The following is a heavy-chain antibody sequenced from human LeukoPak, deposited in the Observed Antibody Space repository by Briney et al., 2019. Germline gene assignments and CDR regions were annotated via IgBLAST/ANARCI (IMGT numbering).Heavy chain of an antibody. Sequence: GGSLRLSCAASVFTFSSYWMSWVRQAPGKGLEWVANIKQDGSEKYYVDSVKGRFTISRDNAKNSLYLQMNSLRAEDTAVYYCAREEQWLVPPHFDYWGQGTLVTVSS. J-gene: IGHJ4*02. CDR2: IKQDGSEK. V-gene: IGHV3-7*01. CDR1: VFTFSSYW. D-gene: IGHD6-19*01. CDR3: AREEQWLVPPHFDY.